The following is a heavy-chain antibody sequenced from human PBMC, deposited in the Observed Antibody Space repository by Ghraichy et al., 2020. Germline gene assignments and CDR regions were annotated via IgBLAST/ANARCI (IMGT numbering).Heavy chain of an antibody. CDR1: GYTFTDYF. J-gene: IGHJ6*02. CDR3: ATGLVRGGYWYHGLDV. V-gene: IGHV1-2*02. CDR2: INPNGGGT. Sequence: ASVQVSCKASGYTFTDYFIYWVRQAPGQGLEWMGWINPNGGGTFYAENFRGRATMTRDTSISTAYMELTSLRSDDTADYYCATGLVRGGYWYHGLDVWGHGTTVTVSS. D-gene: IGHD3-10*01.